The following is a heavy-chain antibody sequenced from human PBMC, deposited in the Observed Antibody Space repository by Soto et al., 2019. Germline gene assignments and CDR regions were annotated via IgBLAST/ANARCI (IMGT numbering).Heavy chain of an antibody. CDR2: INPNSGGT. V-gene: IGHV1-2*04. CDR1: GYTFTGYY. J-gene: IGHJ5*02. CDR3: ARGGIAAPVGFDP. Sequence: QVPLVQSGAEVKKPGASVKVSCKASGYTFTGYYMHWVRQAPGQGLEWMGWINPNSGGTNYAQKFQGWVTMTRDTPISPAYMELSRLRSDDTAVYYCARGGIAAPVGFDPWGQGTLVTVSS. D-gene: IGHD6-6*01.